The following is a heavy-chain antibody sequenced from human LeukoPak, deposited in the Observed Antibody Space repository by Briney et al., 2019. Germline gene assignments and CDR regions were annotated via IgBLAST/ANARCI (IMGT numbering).Heavy chain of an antibody. J-gene: IGHJ4*02. CDR3: ARGVSYGDLPFDY. Sequence: SETLSLTCTVSRGSISSYYWRWIRQPAGKGLEWIGRIYTSGSTNYSPSLKSRVTMSVDTSKNQFSLKLSSVTAADTAVYYCARGVSYGDLPFDYWGQGTLVTVSS. CDR2: IYTSGST. V-gene: IGHV4-4*07. CDR1: RGSISSYY. D-gene: IGHD4-17*01.